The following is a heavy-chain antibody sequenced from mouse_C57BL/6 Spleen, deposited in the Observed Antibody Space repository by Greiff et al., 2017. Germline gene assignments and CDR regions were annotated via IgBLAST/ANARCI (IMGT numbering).Heavy chain of an antibody. Sequence: EVMLVESGGDLVKPGGSLKLSCAASGFTFSSYGMSWVRQTPDKRLEWVATISSGGSYTYYPDSVKGRFTISRDNAKNTLYLQVSSLMSEDTAMYYCAHPEDDWGKGTSVTVSS. CDR1: GFTFSSYG. J-gene: IGHJ4*01. V-gene: IGHV5-6*01. CDR2: ISSGGSYT. CDR3: AHPEDD.